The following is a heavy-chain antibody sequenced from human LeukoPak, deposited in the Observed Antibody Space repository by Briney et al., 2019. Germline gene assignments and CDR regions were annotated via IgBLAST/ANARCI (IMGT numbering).Heavy chain of an antibody. CDR3: ARDYYDTSSYGGLFDY. Sequence: SVKVSCKASGGTFSSYAISWVRQAPGQGLEWMGGIIPMFGTANYAQKFQGRVTMTRDTSTSTVYMELSNLRSEDTAVYYCARDYYDTSSYGGLFDYWGQGTLVTVSS. CDR1: GGTFSSYA. V-gene: IGHV1-69*05. J-gene: IGHJ4*02. CDR2: IIPMFGTA. D-gene: IGHD3-22*01.